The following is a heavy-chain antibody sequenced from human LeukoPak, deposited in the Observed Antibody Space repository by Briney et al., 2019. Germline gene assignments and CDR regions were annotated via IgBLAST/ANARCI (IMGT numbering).Heavy chain of an antibody. V-gene: IGHV4-59*12. CDR2: IYYSGST. D-gene: IGHD3-16*02. CDR1: GGSISSYY. Sequence: PSETLSLTWTVSGGSISSYYWSWLRQPPGKGLEWIGYIYYSGSTNYNPSLRSRVTISVDTSKNQFSLKLSSVTAADTAVYYCARYVWGSYPTFEDYWGQGTLVTVSS. CDR3: ARYVWGSYPTFEDY. J-gene: IGHJ4*02.